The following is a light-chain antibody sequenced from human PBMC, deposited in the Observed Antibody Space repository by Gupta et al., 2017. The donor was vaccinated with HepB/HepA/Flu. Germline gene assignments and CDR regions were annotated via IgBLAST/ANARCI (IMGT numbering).Light chain of an antibody. CDR1: QSVSIN. CDR2: CES. J-gene: IGKJ1*01. Sequence: EIVMTQSPATLSVSPGERANLSCRASQSVSINLAWYQQKPGQAPRLLIYCESTRDTGIPARFSGSGFGTELTLTISSRQSEDFAGYYCQQYKNWPPWTFGQGTKVEIK. V-gene: IGKV3-15*01. CDR3: QQYKNWPPWT.